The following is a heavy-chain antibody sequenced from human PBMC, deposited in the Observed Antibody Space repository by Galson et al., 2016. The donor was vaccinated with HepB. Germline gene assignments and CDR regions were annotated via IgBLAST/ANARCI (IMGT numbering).Heavy chain of an antibody. V-gene: IGHV3-30*04. CDR2: ISYDGSNE. CDR3: TRDAPYTSTWSPDDAFDI. D-gene: IGHD6-13*01. J-gene: IGHJ3*02. CDR1: RFTFSNFA. Sequence: SLRLSCAASRFTFSNFAMHWVRQAPGKGLEWVALISYDGSNEFYADSVRGRFTISRDNSKNTLYLQMNSLRVEDTAVYYCTRDAPYTSTWSPDDAFDIWGQGTMVIVSS.